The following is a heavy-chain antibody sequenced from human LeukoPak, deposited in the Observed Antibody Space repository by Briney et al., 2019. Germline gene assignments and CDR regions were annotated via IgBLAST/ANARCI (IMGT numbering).Heavy chain of an antibody. D-gene: IGHD1-26*01. J-gene: IGHJ4*02. V-gene: IGHV3-7*01. CDR2: IKQDGSEI. CDR1: GFTFSGYW. Sequence: GGSLRLSCAASGFTFSGYWMSWVRQAPGKGPEWVANIKQDGSEIYYVDSVKGRFTISRDNAKNSLYLQMNSLRAEDTAVYYCARDKAVGPTLLDYWGQGTLVTVSS. CDR3: ARDKAVGPTLLDY.